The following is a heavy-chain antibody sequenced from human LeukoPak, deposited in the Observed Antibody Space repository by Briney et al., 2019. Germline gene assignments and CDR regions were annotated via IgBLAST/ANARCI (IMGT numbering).Heavy chain of an antibody. Sequence: ASAKVSCKASGYTFTSHGISWVRQAPGQGLEWMGWISAYNGNTNYAQKLQGRVTMTTDTSTSTAYMELRSLRSDDTAVYYCARVGAHYYYYGMDVWGQGTTVTVSS. CDR2: ISAYNGNT. CDR1: GYTFTSHG. V-gene: IGHV1-18*01. D-gene: IGHD3-16*01. J-gene: IGHJ6*02. CDR3: ARVGAHYYYYGMDV.